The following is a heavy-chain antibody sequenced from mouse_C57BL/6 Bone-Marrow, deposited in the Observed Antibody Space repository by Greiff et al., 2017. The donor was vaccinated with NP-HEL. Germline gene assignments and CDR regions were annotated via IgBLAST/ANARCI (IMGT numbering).Heavy chain of an antibody. V-gene: IGHV1-69*01. Sequence: QVQLQQPGAELVMPGASVKLSCKASGYTFTSYWLHWVKQRPGQGLEWIGEIYPSDSYTNYNQKFKGKSTLTVDKSSSTAYMQLSSLTSADSSVYYCARGYGMLFAYWGQGTLVTVSA. D-gene: IGHD2-2*01. CDR2: IYPSDSYT. CDR3: ARGYGMLFAY. J-gene: IGHJ3*01. CDR1: GYTFTSYW.